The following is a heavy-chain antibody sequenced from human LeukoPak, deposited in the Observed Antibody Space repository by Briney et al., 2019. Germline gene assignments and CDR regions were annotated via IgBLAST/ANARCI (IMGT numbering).Heavy chain of an antibody. V-gene: IGHV3-66*02. CDR1: GFTVSNSY. Sequence: GGSLRLSCAASGFTVSNSYMSWVRQAPGKGLEWVSIIYSGGSTYYADSVEGRFTISRDNSKNTLYLQMNSLRVEDTAVYYCARERRYGGNPEYMDVWGKGTTVTVSS. CDR2: IYSGGST. J-gene: IGHJ6*03. D-gene: IGHD4-23*01. CDR3: ARERRYGGNPEYMDV.